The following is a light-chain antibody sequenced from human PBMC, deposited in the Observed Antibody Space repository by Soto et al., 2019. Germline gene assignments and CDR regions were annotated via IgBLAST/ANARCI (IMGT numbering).Light chain of an antibody. J-gene: IGKJ2*01. CDR2: GAY. Sequence: EIVLTQSPGTLSLSPGERATLSCRASQSVSISYLAWYQQKPGQAPRLLIYGAYSRATGIPDRFSGSGSGTDFTLTISRLEPEDFAVYYCQQYGSSHPYTFGQGTKLEI. V-gene: IGKV3-20*01. CDR1: QSVSISY. CDR3: QQYGSSHPYT.